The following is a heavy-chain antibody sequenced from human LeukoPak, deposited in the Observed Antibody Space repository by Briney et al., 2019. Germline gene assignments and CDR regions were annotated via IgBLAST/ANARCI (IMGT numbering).Heavy chain of an antibody. CDR2: IFHSGSS. CDR3: ARELWFVNAPGSWFDP. V-gene: IGHV4-30-2*01. D-gene: IGHD3-10*01. Sequence: PSQTLSLTCAVSGDSISSGDYSWSWIRQPSGKGLEWVGYIFHSGSSYYNPSLKSRVTISVDKSKNQFSLRLTSVTAADTAVYYCARELWFVNAPGSWFDPWGQGTLVNVSS. J-gene: IGHJ5*02. CDR1: GDSISSGDYS.